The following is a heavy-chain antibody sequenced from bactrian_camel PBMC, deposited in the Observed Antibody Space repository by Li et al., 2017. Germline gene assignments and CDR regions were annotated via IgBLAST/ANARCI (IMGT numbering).Heavy chain of an antibody. CDR2: DNGVGTT. CDR1: GYTPSSNC. J-gene: IGHJ4*01. D-gene: IGHD2*01. Sequence: VQLVESGGGSVQAGGSLRLSCAASGYTPSSNCMGWIRQAPGKERDWVATDNGVGTTYYGDSVKGRFTISRDNAKETLYLQMNSLKTEDTAVYYCALGSSDQSTMTARGQGTQVTVS. V-gene: IGHV3S67*01.